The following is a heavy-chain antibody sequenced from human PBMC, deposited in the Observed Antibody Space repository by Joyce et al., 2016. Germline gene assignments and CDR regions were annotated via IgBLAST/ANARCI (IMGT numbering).Heavy chain of an antibody. CDR1: GVSINNNRYS. Sequence: QLQLQESGPGLVKPSETLSLMCSVSGVSINNNRYSWAWIRQPPGKAPEWIGGIYYSGSIYYNMSLKSRVSISEHTSRIQFSLRLSSVSAADTAVYYCARLFGDYGGCFDYWGQGILVTVSS. D-gene: IGHD4-17*01. J-gene: IGHJ4*02. CDR2: IYYSGSI. V-gene: IGHV4-39*01. CDR3: ARLFGDYGGCFDY.